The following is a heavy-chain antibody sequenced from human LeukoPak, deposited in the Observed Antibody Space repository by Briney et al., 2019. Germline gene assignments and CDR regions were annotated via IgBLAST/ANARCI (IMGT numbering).Heavy chain of an antibody. CDR1: GGSLSGHY. Sequence: ETLSHSSTVSGGSLSGHYWSWIRQPPGKRLEWIGYVSYTGRTKYNPSLQSRVTISIDTSKSQFSLKLTSVTSADTAVYSCARLLDNDISGDPFTFDVWGQGAPGTLSS. V-gene: IGHV4-59*11. D-gene: IGHD3-22*01. J-gene: IGHJ3*01. CDR2: VSYTGRT. CDR3: ARLLDNDISGDPFTFDV.